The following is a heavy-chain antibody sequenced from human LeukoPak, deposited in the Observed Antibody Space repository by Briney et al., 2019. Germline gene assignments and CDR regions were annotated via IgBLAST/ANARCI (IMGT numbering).Heavy chain of an antibody. J-gene: IGHJ4*02. D-gene: IGHD3-16*02. CDR2: MYYSGNT. CDR1: GGSISSSSYY. CDR3: ARADTVRLGELSHFDY. V-gene: IGHV4-39*01. Sequence: SETLSLTCTVSGGSISSSSYYWGWIRQPPGKGLEWIGSMYYSGNTYYNPSLKSRVTISVDTSKNQFSLKLSSVTAADTAVYYCARADTVRLGELSHFDYWGQGTLVTVSS.